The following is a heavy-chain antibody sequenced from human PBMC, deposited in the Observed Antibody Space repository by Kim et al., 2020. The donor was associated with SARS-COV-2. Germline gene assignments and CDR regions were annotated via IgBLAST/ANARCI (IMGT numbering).Heavy chain of an antibody. V-gene: IGHV3-21*01. CDR2: ISSSSSYI. CDR3: AGGIAARTDYYYYYGMDV. CDR1: GFTFSSYS. D-gene: IGHD6-6*01. J-gene: IGHJ6*02. Sequence: GGSLRLSCAASGFTFSSYSMNWVRQAPGKGLEWVSSISSSSSYIYYADSVKGRFTISRDNAKNSLYLQMNSLRAEDTAVYYCAGGIAARTDYYYYYGMDVWGQGTTVTVSS.